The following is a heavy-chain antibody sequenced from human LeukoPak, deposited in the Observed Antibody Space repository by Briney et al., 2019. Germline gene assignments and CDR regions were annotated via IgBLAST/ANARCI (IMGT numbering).Heavy chain of an antibody. D-gene: IGHD1-14*01. J-gene: IGHJ2*01. V-gene: IGHV3-53*01. CDR3: TRNRYFDL. CDR2: IYSGGST. Sequence: PGGSLRLSCAASGFTVSSNYMSWVRQAPGKGLEWVSIIYSGGSTFYADSVKGRFTISRDNSKNTLYLQMNSLRAEDTAVYYCTRNRYFDLWGRGTLVTVSS. CDR1: GFTVSSNY.